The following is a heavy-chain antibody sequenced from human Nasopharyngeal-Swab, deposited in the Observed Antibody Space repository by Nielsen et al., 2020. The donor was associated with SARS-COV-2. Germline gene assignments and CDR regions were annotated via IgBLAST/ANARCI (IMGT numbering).Heavy chain of an antibody. CDR1: GFTFDDYG. Sequence: GESLKISCAASGFTFDDYGMSWVRQAPGKGLEWVAVIWYDGSNKYYADSVKGRFTISRDNSKNTLYLQMNSLRAEDTAVYYCARDKDSYGYGSAFDIWGQGTMVTVSS. V-gene: IGHV3-33*08. J-gene: IGHJ3*02. CDR2: IWYDGSNK. D-gene: IGHD5-18*01. CDR3: ARDKDSYGYGSAFDI.